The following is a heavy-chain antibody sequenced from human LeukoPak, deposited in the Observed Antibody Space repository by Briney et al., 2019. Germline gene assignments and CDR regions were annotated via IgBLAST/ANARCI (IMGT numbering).Heavy chain of an antibody. CDR2: FDPEDGET. J-gene: IGHJ3*02. V-gene: IGHV1-24*01. D-gene: IGHD1-26*01. Sequence: GASVKVSCKVSGYTLTELSMHWVRQAPGKGLEWMGGFDPEDGETIYAQKFQGRVTMTEDTSTDTAYMELNSLRSEDTAVYYCATESGSYYKVAFDIWGQGTMVTVSS. CDR3: ATESGSYYKVAFDI. CDR1: GYTLTELS.